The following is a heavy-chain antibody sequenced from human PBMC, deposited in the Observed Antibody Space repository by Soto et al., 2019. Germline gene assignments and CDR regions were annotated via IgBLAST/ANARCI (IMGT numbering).Heavy chain of an antibody. Sequence: QVQLVESGGGVVQPGRSLRLSYAASGFTFSSYAMHWVRQAPGKGLEWVAVISYDGSNKYYADSVKGRFTISRDNSKNTLYLQMNSLRAEDTAVYYCARELLATTHLLDPWGQGTLVTVSS. J-gene: IGHJ5*02. D-gene: IGHD1-1*01. CDR3: ARELLATTHLLDP. V-gene: IGHV3-30-3*01. CDR2: ISYDGSNK. CDR1: GFTFSSYA.